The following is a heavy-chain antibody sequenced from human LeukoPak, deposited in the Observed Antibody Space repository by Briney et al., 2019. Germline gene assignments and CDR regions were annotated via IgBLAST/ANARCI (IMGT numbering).Heavy chain of an antibody. CDR3: ARTMVRGSTPKYYFDY. J-gene: IGHJ4*02. CDR2: IYPGDSDT. Sequence: GESLKISCKGSGYSFTSYWIGWVRQMPGEGLEWMGIIYPGDSDTRYSPSFQGQVTISADKSISTAYLQWSSLKASDTAMYYCARTMVRGSTPKYYFDYWGQGTLVTVSS. D-gene: IGHD3-10*01. V-gene: IGHV5-51*01. CDR1: GYSFTSYW.